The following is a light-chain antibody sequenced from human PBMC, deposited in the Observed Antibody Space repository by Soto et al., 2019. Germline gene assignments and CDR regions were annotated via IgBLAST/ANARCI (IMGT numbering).Light chain of an antibody. CDR1: SSDVGATDY. CDR3: ISHAGASNV. J-gene: IGLJ1*01. CDR2: EGN. V-gene: IGLV2-8*01. Sequence: QSALTQPPSASGSPGQSVAISCTGTSSDVGATDYVSWYQQHSGKAPKLLLYEGNKRPSGVPDRFSGSKSGNTASLTVSALQADDEADYYCISHAGASNVLGTGTKLTVL.